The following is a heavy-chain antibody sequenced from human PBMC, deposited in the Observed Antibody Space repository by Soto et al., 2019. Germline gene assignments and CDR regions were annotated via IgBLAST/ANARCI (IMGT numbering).Heavy chain of an antibody. D-gene: IGHD6-13*01. V-gene: IGHV1-8*02. J-gene: IGHJ6*02. Sequence: ASVKVSCKASGYDFTAYDINWVRQASGQGLEWMGWMNPINGATGSARRFQGRVSMTRNTATGTAYLELTSLRSDDSAVYYCGRGPSPRGPAGGTPYYYAMDVWG. CDR2: MNPINGAT. CDR1: GYDFTAYD. CDR3: GRGPSPRGPAGGTPYYYAMDV.